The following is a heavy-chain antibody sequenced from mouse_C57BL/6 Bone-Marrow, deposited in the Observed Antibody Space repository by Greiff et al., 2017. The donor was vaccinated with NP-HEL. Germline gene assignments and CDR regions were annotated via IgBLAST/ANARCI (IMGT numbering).Heavy chain of an antibody. J-gene: IGHJ3*01. Sequence: QVQLQQPGAELVKPGASVKLSCKASGYTFTSYWMQWVKQRPGQGLEWIGEIDPSDSYTNYNQKFKGKATLTVDNSSSTAYMQRSSLTSEDSAVYYCASQGAQATYWFAYWGQGTLVTVSA. D-gene: IGHD3-2*02. CDR1: GYTFTSYW. CDR3: ASQGAQATYWFAY. CDR2: IDPSDSYT. V-gene: IGHV1-50*01.